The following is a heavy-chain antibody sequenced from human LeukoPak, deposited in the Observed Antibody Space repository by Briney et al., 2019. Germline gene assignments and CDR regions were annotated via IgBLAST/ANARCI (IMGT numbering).Heavy chain of an antibody. D-gene: IGHD2-2*01. CDR3: ARGRYCTTTSCTYWYFDL. CDR1: GYTFTSYG. J-gene: IGHJ2*01. V-gene: IGHV1-18*01. CDR2: ISAYNGNT. Sequence: ASVKVSCKASGYTFTSYGISWVRQAPGQGLEWMGWISAYNGNTNYAQKLQGRVTMTTDTSTSTAYMELRSLRSDDTAVYYCARGRYCTTTSCTYWYFDLWGRGTLVTVSS.